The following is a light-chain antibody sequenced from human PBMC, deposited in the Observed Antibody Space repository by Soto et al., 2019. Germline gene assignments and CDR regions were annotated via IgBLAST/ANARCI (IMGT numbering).Light chain of an antibody. Sequence: QSVLTQPSSMSGSPGQSITISCTGTSSDVGAYDHVSWHQQRPGRAPKVLIYDVRIRPSEVSNRFSGSKSGDTASLAIAGLHDEDEAIYYCASQTTSSTVLFGGGTQLTVL. CDR1: SSDVGAYDH. CDR3: ASQTTSSTVL. V-gene: IGLV2-14*03. CDR2: DVR. J-gene: IGLJ2*01.